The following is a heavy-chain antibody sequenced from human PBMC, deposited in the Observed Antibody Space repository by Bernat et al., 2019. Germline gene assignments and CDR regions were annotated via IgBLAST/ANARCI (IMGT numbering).Heavy chain of an antibody. D-gene: IGHD3-16*01. CDR1: GGSISSYY. V-gene: IGHV4-59*01. CDR3: ARVKGGGYFDY. J-gene: IGHJ4*02. Sequence: QVQLQESGPGLVKPSETLSLTCTVSGGSISSYYWSWIRQPPGKGLEWIGYIYYSGSTNYNPSLKRRVTISVETSKNQFSLKLSSVTAAETAGYYCARVKGGGYFDYWGQGTLVTVSS. CDR2: IYYSGST.